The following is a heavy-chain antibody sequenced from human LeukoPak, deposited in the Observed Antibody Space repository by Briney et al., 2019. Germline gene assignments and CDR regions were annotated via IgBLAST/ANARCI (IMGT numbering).Heavy chain of an antibody. Sequence: SETLSLTCTVSGGSISSNKYCWSWIRQPAGKGLEWIGHIHTSGSTNYNPSLKSRVTISVDTSKNQFSLKLYSVTAADTAVYYCARGGSTLHSAGGHDIEFYYYYYMDVWGKGTTVTISS. J-gene: IGHJ6*03. CDR3: ARGGSTLHSAGGHDIEFYYYYYMDV. CDR2: IHTSGST. V-gene: IGHV4-61*09. CDR1: GGSISSNKYC. D-gene: IGHD3-9*01.